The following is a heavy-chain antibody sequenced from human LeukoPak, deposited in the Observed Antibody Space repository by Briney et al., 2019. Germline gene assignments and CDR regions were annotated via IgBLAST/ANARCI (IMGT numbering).Heavy chain of an antibody. CDR1: GFTFSDYY. CDR3: TREKEGYNYGLDYYYYYMDV. D-gene: IGHD5-18*01. V-gene: IGHV3-11*01. Sequence: AGSLRLSCAASGFTFSDYYMSWIRQAPGKGLEWASYISSSGSTIYYADSVKGRFTISRDNAKNSLYLQMNSLRTEDTAVYFCTREKEGYNYGLDYYYYYMDVWGKGTTVTVSS. J-gene: IGHJ6*03. CDR2: ISSSGSTI.